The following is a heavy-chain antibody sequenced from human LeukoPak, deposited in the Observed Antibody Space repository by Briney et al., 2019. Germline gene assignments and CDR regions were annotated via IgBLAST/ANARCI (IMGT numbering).Heavy chain of an antibody. CDR2: ISGSGGST. CDR1: GFTFSSYA. V-gene: IGHV3-23*01. J-gene: IGHJ3*02. Sequence: QPGGSLRLSCAASGFTFSSYAMSWVRQAPGKGLEWVSAISGSGGSTYYADSVKGRLTISRDNSKNTLYLQMNSLRAEDTAVYYCAKEDYYYDSSGYYYPAFDIWGQGTMVTVSS. CDR3: AKEDYYYDSSGYYYPAFDI. D-gene: IGHD3-22*01.